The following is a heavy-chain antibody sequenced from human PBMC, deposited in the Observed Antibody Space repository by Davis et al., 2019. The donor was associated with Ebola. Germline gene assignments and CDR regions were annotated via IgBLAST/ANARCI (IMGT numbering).Heavy chain of an antibody. CDR3: AKDRAAVADWYFDL. CDR1: GFTFSSYS. Sequence: GESLKISCAASGFTFSSYSMNWVRQAPGKGLEWVSTISGSGGSTYYADSVKGRFTISRDNSKNTLYLQMNSLRAEDTAVYYCAKDRAAVADWYFDLWGRGTLVTVSS. J-gene: IGHJ2*01. CDR2: ISGSGGST. D-gene: IGHD6-19*01. V-gene: IGHV3-23*01.